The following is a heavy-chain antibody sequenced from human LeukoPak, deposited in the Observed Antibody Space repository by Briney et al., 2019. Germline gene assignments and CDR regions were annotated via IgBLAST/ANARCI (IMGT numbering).Heavy chain of an antibody. CDR2: MNPNSGNT. D-gene: IGHD6-13*01. CDR3: ARFPPGYSSSWYYYYYYGMDV. CDR1: GGTFSKYT. V-gene: IGHV1-8*01. Sequence: ASVKVSCKASGGTFSKYTINWVRQATGQGLEWMGWMNPNSGNTGYAQKFQGRVTMTRNTSISTAYMELSSLRSEDTAVYYCARFPPGYSSSWYYYYYYGMDVWGQGTTVTVSS. J-gene: IGHJ6*02.